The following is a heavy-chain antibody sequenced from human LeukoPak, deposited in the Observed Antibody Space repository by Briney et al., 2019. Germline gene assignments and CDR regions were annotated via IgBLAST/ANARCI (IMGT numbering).Heavy chain of an antibody. D-gene: IGHD6-13*01. CDR1: DGSISTYY. CDR2: ISTTGST. Sequence: SETLSLTCTVSDGSISTYYWSWVRQPAGKGLEWIGHISTTGSTNYAPSLKSRVTMSVDTSKNQFSLSLSSVTAADTAVYYCAREVAAGTAIDYWGQGTLVTVSS. CDR3: AREVAAGTAIDY. J-gene: IGHJ4*02. V-gene: IGHV4-4*07.